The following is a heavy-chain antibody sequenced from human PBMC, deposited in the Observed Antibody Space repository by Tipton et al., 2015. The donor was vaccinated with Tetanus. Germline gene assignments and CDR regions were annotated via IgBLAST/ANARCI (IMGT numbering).Heavy chain of an antibody. CDR3: ARRSYSGNEPPY. Sequence: TLSLTCTVSGGSISTYDSYWVWIRQSPGEGLEWIGSIYYSRSTSYYNPSLKSRVTISADTSKHHFSLKLSSGTAADTAVYYCARRSYSGNEPPYWGQGTLVTVSS. CDR1: GGSISTYDSY. D-gene: IGHD5-12*01. V-gene: IGHV4-39*02. CDR2: IYYSRSTS. J-gene: IGHJ4*02.